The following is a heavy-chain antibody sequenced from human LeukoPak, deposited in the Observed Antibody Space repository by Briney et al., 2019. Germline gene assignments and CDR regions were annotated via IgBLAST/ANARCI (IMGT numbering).Heavy chain of an antibody. J-gene: IGHJ4*02. Sequence: NPSETLSLTCTVSGDSISSSGYYWAWIRQPPGKGLEWIGSISYSGSTYYNPSLKSRVTMSVDTSKNQLTLNLNSVTATDTAFYYCARQRSYGGNFRIFDYWGQGTLVTVSS. CDR3: ARQRSYGGNFRIFDY. CDR2: ISYSGST. V-gene: IGHV4-39*01. D-gene: IGHD4-23*01. CDR1: GDSISSSGYY.